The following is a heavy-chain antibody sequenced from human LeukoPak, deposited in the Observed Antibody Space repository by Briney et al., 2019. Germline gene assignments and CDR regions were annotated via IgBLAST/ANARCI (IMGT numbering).Heavy chain of an antibody. D-gene: IGHD6-19*01. CDR1: GYTFTDYN. V-gene: IGHV1-2*02. CDR2: INPKSGGT. Sequence: ASVTVSCKASGYTFTDYNLHWVRQAPGEGVEWMGWINPKSGGTKFAQKHQGGVTMTADTSIDTAYLELSNLKSDDTAIYYCARSSSGWPLYFDCWGQGTLVTVSS. CDR3: ARSSSGWPLYFDC. J-gene: IGHJ4*02.